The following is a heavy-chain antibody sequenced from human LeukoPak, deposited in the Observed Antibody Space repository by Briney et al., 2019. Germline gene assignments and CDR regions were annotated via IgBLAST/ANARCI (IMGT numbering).Heavy chain of an antibody. V-gene: IGHV4-59*13. D-gene: IGHD3-3*01. Sequence: SETLSLTCTVSGGSISSYYWSWIRQPPGKGLEWIGYIYYRGSINYNPSLKSRVTISVDTSKNQFSLKLSSVTAADTAVYYCARGGYDFWSGYGKFDYRGQGTLVTVSS. J-gene: IGHJ4*02. CDR3: ARGGYDFWSGYGKFDY. CDR2: IYYRGSI. CDR1: GGSISSYY.